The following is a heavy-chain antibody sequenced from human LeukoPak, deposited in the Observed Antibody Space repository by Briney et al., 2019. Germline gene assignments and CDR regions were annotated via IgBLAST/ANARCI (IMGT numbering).Heavy chain of an antibody. CDR3: ARAEGYYDFWSGYWDY. Sequence: SVKVSCKASGGTFSSYAISWVRQAPGQGLEWMGGIIPIFGTANYAQKFQSRVTITADESTSTAYMELSSLRSEDTAVYYCARAEGYYDFWSGYWDYWGQGTLVTVSS. CDR2: IIPIFGTA. D-gene: IGHD3-3*01. V-gene: IGHV1-69*13. J-gene: IGHJ4*02. CDR1: GGTFSSYA.